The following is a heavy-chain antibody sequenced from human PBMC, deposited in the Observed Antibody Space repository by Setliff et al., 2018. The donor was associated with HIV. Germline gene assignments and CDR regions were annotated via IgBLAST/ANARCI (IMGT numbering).Heavy chain of an antibody. V-gene: IGHV4-4*07. J-gene: IGHJ2*01. Sequence: NPSETVSLTCTVSGDSIGDYYWNWIRQLAGKGLEWIGRVYASAYSNYNPSLKSRVTMSVDTSQNQFSLKLRSVNAADTAVYYCARDWVTRSNYYGSGSPWYFDFWGRGILVTVSS. CDR3: ARDWVTRSNYYGSGSPWYFDF. D-gene: IGHD3-10*01. CDR2: VYASAYS. CDR1: GDSIGDYY.